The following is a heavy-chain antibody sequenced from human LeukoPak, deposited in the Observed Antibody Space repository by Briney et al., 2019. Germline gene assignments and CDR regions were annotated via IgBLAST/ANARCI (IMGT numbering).Heavy chain of an antibody. CDR3: ARLIVGPTSRYFDL. V-gene: IGHV3-64*01. Sequence: GGSLRLSCAAFGFIFSKYPMHWVRQTPGKGLEYGSAIGSTGTTTYYANSVKNRFIISRDNSKNMLYLQMGSLTTEDMAVYYCARLIVGPTSRYFDLWGQGTLVTVSS. D-gene: IGHD1-26*01. CDR1: GFIFSKYP. CDR2: IGSTGTTT. J-gene: IGHJ4*02.